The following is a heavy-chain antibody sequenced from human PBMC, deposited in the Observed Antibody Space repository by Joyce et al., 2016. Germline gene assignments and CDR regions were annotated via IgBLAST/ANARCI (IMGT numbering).Heavy chain of an antibody. Sequence: QVELVQSGGEVKKPGASVKVSCKASGYTFTRYGISWVRQAPGQGLEWMGWISYYKGNTHYAEKVQGRVTMTTDTVTSTAYMELRSLREDDTAVYFCARDPRLLITSVMTNDGFDIWGQGTAVIVSS. CDR2: ISYYKGNT. D-gene: IGHD1-20*01. CDR1: GYTFTRYG. J-gene: IGHJ3*02. CDR3: ARDPRLLITSVMTNDGFDI. V-gene: IGHV1-18*01.